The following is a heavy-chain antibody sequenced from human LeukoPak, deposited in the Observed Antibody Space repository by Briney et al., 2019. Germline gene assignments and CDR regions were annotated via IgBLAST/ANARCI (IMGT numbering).Heavy chain of an antibody. J-gene: IGHJ4*02. V-gene: IGHV4-39*01. CDR2: IYYSGST. D-gene: IGHD3-22*01. CDR3: ARHYGSSGYFYSVDY. CDR1: GASISSRSYY. Sequence: NPSETLSLTCTGSGASISSRSYYWGWIRQPPGKGLEWIGSIYYSGSTYYNPSLKSRVTISVDTSKNQFSLKLSSVTAADTAVYYCARHYGSSGYFYSVDYWGQGTLVTVSS.